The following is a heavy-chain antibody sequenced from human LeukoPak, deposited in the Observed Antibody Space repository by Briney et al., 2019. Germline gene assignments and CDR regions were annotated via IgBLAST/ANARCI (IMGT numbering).Heavy chain of an antibody. Sequence: ASVTVSCKASGYTFTGYYMHWVRQAPGQGLEWMGWINPNSGGTNYAQKFQGRVTMTSDTSISTAYMELSRLRSDDTAVYYCARIIDIVVAPAALNDYWGQGTLVTVSS. V-gene: IGHV1-2*02. J-gene: IGHJ4*02. D-gene: IGHD2-2*01. CDR1: GYTFTGYY. CDR3: ARIIDIVVAPAALNDY. CDR2: INPNSGGT.